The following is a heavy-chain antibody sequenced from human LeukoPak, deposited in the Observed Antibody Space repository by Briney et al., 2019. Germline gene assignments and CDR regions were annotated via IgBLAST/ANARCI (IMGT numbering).Heavy chain of an antibody. Sequence: GGSLRLSCAASGFTFSSYSMNWVRQAPGKGLEWVSYISSSSSTIYYADSVKGRFTISRDNAKNSLYLQMNSLRDEDTAVYYCARGAITMVRGVIIFDYLGQGTLVTVSS. CDR2: ISSSSSTI. J-gene: IGHJ4*02. CDR1: GFTFSSYS. V-gene: IGHV3-48*02. CDR3: ARGAITMVRGVIIFDY. D-gene: IGHD3-10*01.